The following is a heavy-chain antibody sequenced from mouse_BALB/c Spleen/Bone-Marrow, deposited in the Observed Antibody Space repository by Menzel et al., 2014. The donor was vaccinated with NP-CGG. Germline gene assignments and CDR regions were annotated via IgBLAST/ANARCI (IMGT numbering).Heavy chain of an antibody. CDR2: ISSGSSTI. J-gene: IGHJ2*01. D-gene: IGHD1-1*01. Sequence: EVQVVESGGGLVQPGGSRKLSCAASGFTFSSFGMHWVRQAPEKGLEWVAYISSGSSTIYYGDTVMGRFTISRDNPKNTLFLQMTSLRSEDTATCYCVRSGSSSGYFDYWGQGTTLTVSS. CDR3: VRSGSSSGYFDY. V-gene: IGHV5-17*02. CDR1: GFTFSSFG.